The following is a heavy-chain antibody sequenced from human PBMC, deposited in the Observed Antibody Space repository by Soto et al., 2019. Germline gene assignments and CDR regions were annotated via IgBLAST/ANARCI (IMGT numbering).Heavy chain of an antibody. Sequence: ASVKVSCKASGYTFTAYYLHWVRQAPGQGLEWMGWINPNSGGTNYAQKFQGRVTMTRDKSISTAYLQWSSLKTSDSAMYYCASPIITGTAGGFDVWGQGTTVTVSS. CDR1: GYTFTAYY. CDR3: ASPIITGTAGGFDV. D-gene: IGHD1-7*01. J-gene: IGHJ6*02. V-gene: IGHV1-2*02. CDR2: INPNSGGT.